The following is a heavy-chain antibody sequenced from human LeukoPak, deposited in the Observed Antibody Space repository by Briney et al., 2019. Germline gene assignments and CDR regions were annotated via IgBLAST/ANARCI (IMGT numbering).Heavy chain of an antibody. D-gene: IGHD3-22*01. Sequence: PSETLSLTCTVSGYSISSGYYWGWIRQPPGKGLEWIGSIYHSGSTYYNPSLKSRVTISVDTSKNQFSLKLSSVTAADTAVYYCARDFYDSSGYYYGDFDYWGQGTLVTVSS. J-gene: IGHJ4*02. CDR2: IYHSGST. V-gene: IGHV4-38-2*02. CDR3: ARDFYDSSGYYYGDFDY. CDR1: GYSISSGYY.